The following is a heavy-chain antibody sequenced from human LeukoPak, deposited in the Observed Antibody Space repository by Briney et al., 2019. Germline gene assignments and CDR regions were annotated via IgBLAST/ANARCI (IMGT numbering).Heavy chain of an antibody. CDR3: AKAMGYSGYEARGAFDI. CDR1: GFTFSSYA. J-gene: IGHJ3*02. V-gene: IGHV3-23*01. CDR2: ISGSGGST. D-gene: IGHD5-12*01. Sequence: GGSLRLSCAASGFTFSSYAMSWVRQAPGKGLEWVSAISGSGGSTYYADSVKGRFTISRDNSKNTLYLQMNSLRAEDTAVYYCAKAMGYSGYEARGAFDIWGQGTMVTASS.